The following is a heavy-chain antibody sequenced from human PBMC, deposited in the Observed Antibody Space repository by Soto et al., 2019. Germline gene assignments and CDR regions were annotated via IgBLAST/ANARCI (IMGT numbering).Heavy chain of an antibody. D-gene: IGHD2-2*01. CDR3: ASYCSSTSCYFHTVNY. V-gene: IGHV4-39*01. J-gene: IGHJ4*01. CDR2: IYYSGST. Sequence: KPSETLSLTCTVSGGSTSSRDYYWGWIRQPPGKWLEWIGIIYYSGSTHYNSSLRSRVTLSVDTSQNQFSLKLSSVTAADTAVFYCASYCSSTSCYFHTVNYWGHGTLVTVSS. CDR1: GGSTSSRDYY.